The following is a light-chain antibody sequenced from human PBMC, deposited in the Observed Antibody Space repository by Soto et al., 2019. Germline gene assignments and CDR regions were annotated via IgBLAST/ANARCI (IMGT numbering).Light chain of an antibody. J-gene: IGKJ4*01. V-gene: IGKV3D-20*02. CDR2: GAS. Sequence: EIVLTQSPGTLSLSPGERATLSCRASQSVSSSYLAWYQQKPGQAPRLLIYGASSRATGIPDRFSGSGSGTDFTLTISRLEPEDFAFYYCQQRSNWPPVTFGGGTKVEIK. CDR3: QQRSNWPPVT. CDR1: QSVSSSY.